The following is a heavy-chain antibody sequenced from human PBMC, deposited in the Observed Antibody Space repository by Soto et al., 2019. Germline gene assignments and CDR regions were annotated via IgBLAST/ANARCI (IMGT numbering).Heavy chain of an antibody. V-gene: IGHV4-30-4*01. CDR3: ARETTVTTFFSLGESDAFDI. D-gene: IGHD4-17*01. Sequence: PSETLSLTCTVSGGSISSGDYYWSWIRQPPGKGLEWIGYIYYSGSTYYNPSLKSRVTISVDTSKNQFSLKLSSVTAADTAVYYCARETTVTTFFSLGESDAFDIWGQGTMVTVSS. J-gene: IGHJ3*02. CDR2: IYYSGST. CDR1: GGSISSGDYY.